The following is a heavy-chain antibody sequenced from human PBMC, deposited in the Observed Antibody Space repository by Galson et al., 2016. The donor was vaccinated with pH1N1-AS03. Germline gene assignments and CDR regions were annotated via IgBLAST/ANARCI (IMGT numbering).Heavy chain of an antibody. V-gene: IGHV5-51*01. J-gene: IGHJ6*02. Sequence: QSGAEVTKPGESLRISCKGSGHIFANYWIGWVRQTPGKGLEWMGLIYPGDSDTRYSPSFQGQVTISADKSLSTAYLQWSILKASDTAMYYCASSRIEAHTFYYHGIDGWGQGTTVTVSS. CDR2: IYPGDSDT. D-gene: IGHD6-6*01. CDR1: GHIFANYW. CDR3: ASSRIEAHTFYYHGIDG.